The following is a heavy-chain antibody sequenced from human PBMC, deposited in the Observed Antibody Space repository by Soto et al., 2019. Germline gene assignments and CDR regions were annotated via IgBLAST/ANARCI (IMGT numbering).Heavy chain of an antibody. CDR1: GFTFSSYS. Sequence: PGGSLRLSCAASGFTFSSYSTNWVRQAPGKGLEWVSSISSSSSYIYYADSVKGRFTISRDNAKNSLYLQMNSLRAEDTAVYYCAREHQTTIAAAGTIDYWGQGTLVTVSS. CDR3: AREHQTTIAAAGTIDY. J-gene: IGHJ4*02. D-gene: IGHD6-13*01. CDR2: ISSSSSYI. V-gene: IGHV3-21*01.